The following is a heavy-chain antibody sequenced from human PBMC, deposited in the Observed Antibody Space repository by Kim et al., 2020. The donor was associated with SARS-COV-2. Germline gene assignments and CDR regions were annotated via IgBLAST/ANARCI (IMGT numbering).Heavy chain of an antibody. J-gene: IGHJ4*02. CDR3: AREGYSDSSGYYRGYYFDY. D-gene: IGHD3-22*01. Sequence: GRFNISRDDSKTTLFLQMNSLRAEDTAVYYCAREGYSDSSGYYRGYYFDYWGQGTLVTVSS. V-gene: IGHV3-53*01.